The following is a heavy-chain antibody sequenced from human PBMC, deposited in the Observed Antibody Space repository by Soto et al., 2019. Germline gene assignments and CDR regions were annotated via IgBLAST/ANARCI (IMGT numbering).Heavy chain of an antibody. V-gene: IGHV3-23*01. CDR3: AKNRIGSNCSPRVFDY. J-gene: IGHJ4*02. D-gene: IGHD4-4*01. CDR1: GFTFSSFA. CDR2: ISGSGGST. Sequence: PGGSLRLSCAASGFTFSSFAMNWVRQAPGKGLEWVSVISGSGGSTYYADSVKGRFTISRDNSKNTLYLQVNSLRAEDTAVYYCAKNRIGSNCSPRVFDYWGQGTLVTVSS.